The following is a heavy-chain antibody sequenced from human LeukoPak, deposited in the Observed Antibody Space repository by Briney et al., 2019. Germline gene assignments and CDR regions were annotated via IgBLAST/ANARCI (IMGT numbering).Heavy chain of an antibody. CDR3: ARPAMVRGPEGGMDV. V-gene: IGHV4-39*07. J-gene: IGHJ6*02. D-gene: IGHD3-10*01. CDR1: GGSLSSSSYY. Sequence: SETLSLTCTVSGGSLSSSSYYWGWIRQPPGRGLEWIGSIYYSGSTYYNPSLKSRVTISVDTSKNQFSLKLSSVTAADTAMYYCARPAMVRGPEGGMDVWGQGTTVTVSS. CDR2: IYYSGST.